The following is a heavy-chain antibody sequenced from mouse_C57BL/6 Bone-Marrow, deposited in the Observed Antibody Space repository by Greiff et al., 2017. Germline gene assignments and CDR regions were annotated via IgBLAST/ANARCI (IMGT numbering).Heavy chain of an antibody. CDR1: GFNIKDDY. CDR2: IDPENGDT. Sequence: VQLQQSGAELVRPGASVKLSCTASGFNIKDDYMHWVKQRPEQGLEWIGWIDPENGDTEYASKFQGKATITADTSSNTAYLQLSSLTSEDTAVYYCTNYYGSRYYFDYGGQGTTLTVSS. D-gene: IGHD1-1*01. J-gene: IGHJ2*01. V-gene: IGHV14-4*01. CDR3: TNYYGSRYYFDY.